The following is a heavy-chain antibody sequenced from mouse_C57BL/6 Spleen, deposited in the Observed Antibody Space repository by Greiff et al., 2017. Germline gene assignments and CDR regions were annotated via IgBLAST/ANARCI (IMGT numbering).Heavy chain of an antibody. Sequence: EVHLVESGGGLVQPGGSLSLSCAASGFTFTDYYMSWVRQPPGKALEWLGFIRNKANGYTTEYSASVKGRFTISRDNAQSIIYLQMNALSAEDSATYSCARLYGNYVWYFDVWGTGTTVTVSS. J-gene: IGHJ1*03. V-gene: IGHV7-3*01. CDR3: ARLYGNYVWYFDV. CDR2: IRNKANGYTT. CDR1: GFTFTDYY. D-gene: IGHD2-1*01.